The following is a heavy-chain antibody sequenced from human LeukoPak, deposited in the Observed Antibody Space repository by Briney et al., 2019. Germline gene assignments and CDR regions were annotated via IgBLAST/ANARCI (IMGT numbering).Heavy chain of an antibody. D-gene: IGHD2-8*01. J-gene: IGHJ4*02. Sequence: GRSLRLSCAASGFTFSSYGMHWVRQAPGKGLEWVAVISYDGSNKYYADSVEGRFTISRDNSKNTLYLQMNSLRAEDTAVYYCAKGSRYCTNGVCYTNPLGYFDYWGQGTLVTVSS. V-gene: IGHV3-30*18. CDR1: GFTFSSYG. CDR3: AKGSRYCTNGVCYTNPLGYFDY. CDR2: ISYDGSNK.